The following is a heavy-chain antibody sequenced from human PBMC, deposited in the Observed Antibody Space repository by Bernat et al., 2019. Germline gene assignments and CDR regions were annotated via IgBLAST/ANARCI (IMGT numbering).Heavy chain of an antibody. CDR3: AASGYYSKGYFDY. V-gene: IGHV3-23*04. CDR1: GFTFSSYA. D-gene: IGHD3-3*01. Sequence: EVQLVESGGGLVQPGGSLRLSCAASGFTFSSYAMSWVRQAPGKGLEWVSAISGSGGSTYYADSVKGRFTISRDNSKSTLYLQMNSLRAEDTAVYYCAASGYYSKGYFDYWGQGTLVTVSS. CDR2: ISGSGGST. J-gene: IGHJ4*02.